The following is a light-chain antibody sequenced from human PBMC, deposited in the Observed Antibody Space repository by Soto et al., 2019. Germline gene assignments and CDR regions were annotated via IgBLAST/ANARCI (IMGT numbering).Light chain of an antibody. CDR2: KAS. Sequence: QMTQSPSTLSGSIGDRVTITFRASQTISSWLAWYQQKPGKAPKLLIYKASTLKSRVPSRFSGSGSGTEFTLTISSLQPDDFAPYYCQHYNSYPWTFGQGTNVDI. V-gene: IGKV1-5*03. CDR3: QHYNSYPWT. J-gene: IGKJ1*01. CDR1: QTISSW.